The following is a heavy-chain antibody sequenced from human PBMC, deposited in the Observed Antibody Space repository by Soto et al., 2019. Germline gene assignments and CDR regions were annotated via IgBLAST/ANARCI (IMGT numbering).Heavy chain of an antibody. J-gene: IGHJ4*02. CDR1: GGSISSGGYY. D-gene: IGHD2-8*01. Sequence: SETLSLTCTVSGGSISSGGYYWSWIRQHPGKGLEWIGEINHSGSTNYSPSLKSRVTISVDTSKNQFSLKLSSVTAADTAVYYCASIGNCTNGVCYQEGLDYWGQGTLVTVSS. V-gene: IGHV4-31*03. CDR3: ASIGNCTNGVCYQEGLDY. CDR2: INHSGST.